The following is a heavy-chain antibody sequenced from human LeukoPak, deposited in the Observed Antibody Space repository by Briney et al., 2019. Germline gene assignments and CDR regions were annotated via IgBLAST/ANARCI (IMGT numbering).Heavy chain of an antibody. CDR3: LVMALGDY. J-gene: IGHJ4*02. V-gene: IGHV3-9*01. D-gene: IGHD2-8*02. Sequence: SLELSCAASGFPFDDYAMDWVREGPGKGLEWVSGISWNSGSIGYADSVKGRFTISRDNAKNSLYLQMNSLRAEDTALYYCLVMALGDYWGQGTLVTVSS. CDR2: ISWNSGSI. CDR1: GFPFDDYA.